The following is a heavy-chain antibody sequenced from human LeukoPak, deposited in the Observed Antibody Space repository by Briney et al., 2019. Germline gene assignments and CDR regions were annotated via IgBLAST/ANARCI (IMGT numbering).Heavy chain of an antibody. CDR3: ARHSGSYYDSSGCITGFDY. J-gene: IGHJ4*02. CDR2: VCYSGST. V-gene: IGHV4-39*01. D-gene: IGHD3-22*01. CDR1: GGSISSSSYY. Sequence: PSETLSLTRTVSGGSISSSSYYWGWIRQPPGKGLEWIVSVCYSGSTFYNPSLKSRVTISVDTSKNQFSLKLSSVTAADTAVYYCARHSGSYYDSSGCITGFDYWGQGTLVTVSS.